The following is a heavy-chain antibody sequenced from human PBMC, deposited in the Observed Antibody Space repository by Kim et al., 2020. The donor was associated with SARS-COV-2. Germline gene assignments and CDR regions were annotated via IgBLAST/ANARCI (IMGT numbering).Heavy chain of an antibody. CDR1: GGSFSGYY. V-gene: IGHV4-34*01. D-gene: IGHD6-13*01. J-gene: IGHJ4*02. Sequence: SETLSLTCAVYGGSFSGYYWSWIRQPPGKGLEWIGEINHSGSTNYNPSLKSRVTISVDTSKNQFSLKLSSVTAADTAVYYCARRPGWYSSSWNFDYWGQG. CDR2: INHSGST. CDR3: ARRPGWYSSSWNFDY.